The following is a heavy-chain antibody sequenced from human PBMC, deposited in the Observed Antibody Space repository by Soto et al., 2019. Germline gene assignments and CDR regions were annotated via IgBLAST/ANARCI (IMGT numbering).Heavy chain of an antibody. Sequence: ASVKVSCKASGYTFSDYYIHWVRQAPGQGLEWMGWINPNSGGTKYAPKFQGGVTMTRDTSITTAYMELSRLRSGDTAVYYRAREPATAKPEGVDFWGQGTQVTVSS. CDR1: GYTFSDYY. CDR3: AREPATAKPEGVDF. CDR2: INPNSGGT. D-gene: IGHD1-1*01. V-gene: IGHV1-2*02. J-gene: IGHJ4*02.